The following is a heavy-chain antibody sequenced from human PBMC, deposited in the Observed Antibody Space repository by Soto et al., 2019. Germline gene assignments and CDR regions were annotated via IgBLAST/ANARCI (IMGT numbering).Heavy chain of an antibody. CDR2: MNPNSGNT. J-gene: IGHJ6*03. Sequence: ASVKVSCKASGYTFTSYDINWVRQATGQGLEWMGWMNPNSGNTGYAQKFQGRVTMTRNTSMSTAYMELSSLRSDDTAVYYCARGTEWLSWSYMDVWGKGTTVTVSS. V-gene: IGHV1-8*01. CDR1: GYTFTSYD. D-gene: IGHD5-12*01. CDR3: ARGTEWLSWSYMDV.